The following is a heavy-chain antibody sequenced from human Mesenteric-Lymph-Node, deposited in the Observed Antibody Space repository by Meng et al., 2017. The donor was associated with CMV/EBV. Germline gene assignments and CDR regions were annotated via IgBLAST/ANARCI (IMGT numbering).Heavy chain of an antibody. CDR1: GFTFSSYW. CDR2: INSDGSII. Sequence: LSLTCAASGFTFSSYWMHWVRQAPGKGLVWVSRINSDGSIISDADSVKGRFTISRDNAKNTLYLQMNSLRAEDTAVYYCARGAGRDYYNPFDYWGQGTLVTVSS. CDR3: ARGAGRDYYNPFDY. V-gene: IGHV3-74*01. D-gene: IGHD5-24*01. J-gene: IGHJ4*02.